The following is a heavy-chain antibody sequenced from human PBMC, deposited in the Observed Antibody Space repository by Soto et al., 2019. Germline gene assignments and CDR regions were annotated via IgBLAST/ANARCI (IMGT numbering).Heavy chain of an antibody. J-gene: IGHJ4*02. CDR1: GFTFSRYG. Sequence: EVRVLESGGGLVQPGGSLRLSCAASGFTFSRYGMNWVRQAPGKGLEWVSGVRSDGDTTYNADSVKGRFTVSRDNFKNTVDLQMNSLRVEDTAVYYCAKGKGVGATPDGANCWGQGTLVTVSS. D-gene: IGHD1-26*01. CDR2: VRSDGDTT. CDR3: AKGKGVGATPDGANC. V-gene: IGHV3-23*01.